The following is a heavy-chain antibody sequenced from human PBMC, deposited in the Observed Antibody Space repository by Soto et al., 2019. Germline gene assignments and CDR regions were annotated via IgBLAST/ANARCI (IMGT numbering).Heavy chain of an antibody. J-gene: IGHJ4*02. D-gene: IGHD7-27*01. V-gene: IGHV3-7*03. Sequence: EVQLVESGGGLVQPGGSLRLSCAASGFTFTNYWMTWVRQAPGRGLEWVANIKKDGSEKHYVDSVKGRFTISRDNAQTSLYLQINILRAEDTAVYYCAREIWGPEYWGQGTRVTVSS. CDR1: GFTFTNYW. CDR2: IKKDGSEK. CDR3: AREIWGPEY.